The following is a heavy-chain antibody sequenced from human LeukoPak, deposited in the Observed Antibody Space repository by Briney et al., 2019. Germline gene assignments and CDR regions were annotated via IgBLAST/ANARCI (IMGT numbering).Heavy chain of an antibody. CDR3: ARLSLMNPQLAYWYFDV. D-gene: IGHD1-1*01. J-gene: IGHJ2*01. Sequence: SETLSLTCAVYGGPFSGYYWSWIRQPPGKELEWIGEVTRNGDINYNPSLKSRVTLSLEASQNKFSLTVNSVSAADTAVYYCARLSLMNPQLAYWYFDVWGRGTLVTVSS. V-gene: IGHV4-34*01. CDR2: VTRNGDI. CDR1: GGPFSGYY.